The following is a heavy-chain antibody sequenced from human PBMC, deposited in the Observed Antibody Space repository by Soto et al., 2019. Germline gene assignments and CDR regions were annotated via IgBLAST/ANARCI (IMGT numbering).Heavy chain of an antibody. J-gene: IGHJ6*02. V-gene: IGHV6-1*01. Sequence: SHTLSLTCAISGDSVSSNSAAWNWIRQSPSRGLEGLGRTYYRSKWYNDYAVSVKSRITINPDTSKNQFSLQLNSVTPEDTAVYYCARDRIRYCSSTSCYRTKYYYYYGMDVWGQGTTVTVSS. CDR1: GDSVSSNSAA. CDR2: TYYRSKWYN. D-gene: IGHD2-2*01. CDR3: ARDRIRYCSSTSCYRTKYYYYYGMDV.